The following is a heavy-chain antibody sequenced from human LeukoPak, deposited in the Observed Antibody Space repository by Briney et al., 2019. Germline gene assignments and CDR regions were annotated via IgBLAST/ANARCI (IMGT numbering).Heavy chain of an antibody. V-gene: IGHV3-11*01. J-gene: IGHJ4*02. Sequence: GGSLRLSCTASGFTFRDYYMSWIRQAPGKGLEWVSYISSGGSTIYYADSVKGRFTISRDNAMNSLYLRMNSLRAEDTAVYYCARDSSHCSSTSCYLDYWGQGTLVTVSS. CDR2: ISSGGSTI. CDR1: GFTFRDYY. CDR3: ARDSSHCSSTSCYLDY. D-gene: IGHD2-2*01.